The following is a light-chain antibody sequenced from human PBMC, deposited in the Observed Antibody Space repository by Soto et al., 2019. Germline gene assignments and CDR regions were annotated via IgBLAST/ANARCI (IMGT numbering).Light chain of an antibody. V-gene: IGKV1-27*01. J-gene: IGKJ1*01. CDR2: AAS. Sequence: DIQMTQSPSSLSAYVGDRVTTTCRASQAISNYLAWYQQKPGKVPKLLIYAASTLQSGVPSRFSGSGSGTDFTLTISSLQPEDSAIYYCQQRSSWHTFGQGTKVDIK. CDR1: QAISNY. CDR3: QQRSSWHT.